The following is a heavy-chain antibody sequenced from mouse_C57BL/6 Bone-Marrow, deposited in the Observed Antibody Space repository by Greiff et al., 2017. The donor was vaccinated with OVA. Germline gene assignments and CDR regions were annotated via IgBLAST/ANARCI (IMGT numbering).Heavy chain of an antibody. CDR2: IYPRSGNT. V-gene: IGHV1-81*01. D-gene: IGHD1-1*01. Sequence: VQLQQSGAELARPGASVKLSCKASGYTFTSYGISWVKQRTGQGLEWIGEIYPRSGNTYYNEKFKGKATLTADKSSSTAYMELRSLTSEDSAVYFCARPRYYYGSSYLFAYWGQGTLVTVSA. CDR1: GYTFTSYG. CDR3: ARPRYYYGSSYLFAY. J-gene: IGHJ3*01.